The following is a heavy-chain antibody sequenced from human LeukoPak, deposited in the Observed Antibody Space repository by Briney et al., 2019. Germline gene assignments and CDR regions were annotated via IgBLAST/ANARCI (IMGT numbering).Heavy chain of an antibody. Sequence: SETLSLTCTVSGGSISSSSYYWGWIRQPPGKGLEWIGSIYYSGSTYYNPSLKSRVTISVDTSKNQFSLKLSSVTAADTAVYYCARRTDYYDSSGYYKGAIDYWGQGTLVTVSS. J-gene: IGHJ4*02. CDR2: IYYSGST. CDR3: ARRTDYYDSSGYYKGAIDY. V-gene: IGHV4-39*01. D-gene: IGHD3-22*01. CDR1: GGSISSSSYY.